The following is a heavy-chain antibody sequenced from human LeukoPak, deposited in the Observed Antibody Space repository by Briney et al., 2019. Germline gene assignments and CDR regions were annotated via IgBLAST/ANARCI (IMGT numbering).Heavy chain of an antibody. D-gene: IGHD6-13*01. Sequence: GGSLRLSCAASGFTFSSYAMNWVRQSPGKGLEWVSTITSSGASTYYADSVKGRFTISRDNSKNTLYPQMNSLRAEDTAVYYCARRSSSWNFDYWGQGTLVTVSS. CDR2: ITSSGAST. V-gene: IGHV3-23*01. J-gene: IGHJ4*02. CDR3: ARRSSSWNFDY. CDR1: GFTFSSYA.